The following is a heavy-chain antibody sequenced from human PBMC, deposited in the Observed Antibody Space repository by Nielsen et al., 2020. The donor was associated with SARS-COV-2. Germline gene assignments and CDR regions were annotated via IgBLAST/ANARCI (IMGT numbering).Heavy chain of an antibody. Sequence: SETLSLTCTVSGGSISSYCWSWIRQPPGKGLEWIGYIYYSGSTNYNPSLKSRVTISVDTSKNQFSLKLSSVTAADTAVYYCARDQLWSPGYMDVWGKGTTVTVSS. CDR1: GGSISSYC. D-gene: IGHD5-18*01. CDR3: ARDQLWSPGYMDV. V-gene: IGHV4-59*12. CDR2: IYYSGST. J-gene: IGHJ6*03.